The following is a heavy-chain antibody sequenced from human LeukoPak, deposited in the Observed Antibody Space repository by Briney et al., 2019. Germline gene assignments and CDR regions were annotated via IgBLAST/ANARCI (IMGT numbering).Heavy chain of an antibody. J-gene: IGHJ6*03. CDR2: INWNSDSI. CDR1: GFTFDDYA. CDR3: AKAGDPWGYYYMDV. V-gene: IGHV3-9*01. D-gene: IGHD2-21*01. Sequence: PGGSLRLSCAASGFTFDDYAMHWVRQAPGKGLEWVSGINWNSDSIDYADSVKGRFTISRDNAKNSLYLQMNSLRAEDTAVYYCAKAGDPWGYYYMDVWGKGTTVTVSS.